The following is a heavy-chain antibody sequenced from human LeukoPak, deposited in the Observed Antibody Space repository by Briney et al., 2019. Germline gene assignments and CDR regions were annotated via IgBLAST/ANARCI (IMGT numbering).Heavy chain of an antibody. CDR3: ARLAARGYYFDY. CDR2: ISSSSSYT. CDR1: GFTFSSYS. V-gene: IGHV3-21*01. D-gene: IGHD6-6*01. J-gene: IGHJ4*02. Sequence: GGSLRLSCAASGFTFSSYSMNWVRQAPGKGLEWVSSISSSSSYTYYADSVKGRFTISRDNAKNSLYLQMNSLRAEDTAVYYCARLAARGYYFDYWGQGTLVTVSS.